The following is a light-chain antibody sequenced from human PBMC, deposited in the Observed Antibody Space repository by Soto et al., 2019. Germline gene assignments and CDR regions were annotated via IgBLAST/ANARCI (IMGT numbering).Light chain of an antibody. CDR3: MQALTAPPT. CDR1: QSLLNSNGYNY. V-gene: IGKV2-28*01. Sequence: DIVMTQSPLSLPVTPGEPASISCRSSQSLLNSNGYNYLDWYLQKPGQSPQLLIYLGSNRASRVPDRFSGSGSGTDFTLKISRVEADDVGVYHCMQALTAPPTFGQGTKGEIK. J-gene: IGKJ1*01. CDR2: LGS.